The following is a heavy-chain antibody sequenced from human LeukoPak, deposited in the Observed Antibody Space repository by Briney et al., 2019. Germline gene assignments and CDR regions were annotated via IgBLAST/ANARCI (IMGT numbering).Heavy chain of an antibody. CDR3: AKDRGSMVRGVPGPPYYYYYYMDV. Sequence: GGALRLSCAASGFTFDDYTMPWVRQAPGKGVEWVSLIRWDGGSTYYADSVKGRFTISRDNSKNSLYLQMNSLRTEDTALYYCAKDRGSMVRGVPGPPYYYYYYMDVWGKGTTVTISS. CDR1: GFTFDDYT. J-gene: IGHJ6*03. CDR2: IRWDGGST. D-gene: IGHD3-10*01. V-gene: IGHV3-43*01.